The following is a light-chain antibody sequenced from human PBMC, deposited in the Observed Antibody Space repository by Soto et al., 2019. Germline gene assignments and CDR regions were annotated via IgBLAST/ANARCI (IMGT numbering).Light chain of an antibody. CDR2: DAS. J-gene: IGKJ5*01. V-gene: IGKV3-20*01. CDR3: QQHGNSPTT. CDR1: QSVGSNY. Sequence: VMTQSPTALSVSPGERATLSCRASQSVGSNYLAWYQQKPGQAPRLLIYDASSRATGIPDRFSGSGSGTDFTLTISRLEPEDFAVYYCQQHGNSPTTFGQGTQLEIK.